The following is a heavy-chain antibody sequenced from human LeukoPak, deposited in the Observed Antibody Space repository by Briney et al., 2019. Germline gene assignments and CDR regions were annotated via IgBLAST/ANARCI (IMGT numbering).Heavy chain of an antibody. J-gene: IGHJ6*03. CDR3: ARVGYSYGLVYYYYYYMDV. Sequence: GASVKVSCKASGGTFSSYAISWVRQAPGQGLEWMGGIIPIFGTANYAQKFQGRVTITTDESTSTAYMELSSLRSDDTAVYYCARVGYSYGLVYYYYYYMDVWGKGTTVTVSS. CDR1: GGTFSSYA. V-gene: IGHV1-69*05. CDR2: IIPIFGTA. D-gene: IGHD5-18*01.